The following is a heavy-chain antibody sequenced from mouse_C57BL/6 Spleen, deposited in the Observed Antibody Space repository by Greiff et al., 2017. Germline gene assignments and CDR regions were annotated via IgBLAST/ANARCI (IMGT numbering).Heavy chain of an antibody. CDR3: ARSTGMVTTEGFAY. D-gene: IGHD2-2*01. CDR1: GYTFTDYY. Sequence: VQLQQSGPVLVKPGASVKMSCKASGYTFTDYYMNWVKQSHGKSLEWIGVINPYNGGTSYNQKFKGKATLTVDKSSSTAYMELNSLTSEDSAVYYCARSTGMVTTEGFAYWGQGTLVTVSA. J-gene: IGHJ3*01. V-gene: IGHV1-19*01. CDR2: INPYNGGT.